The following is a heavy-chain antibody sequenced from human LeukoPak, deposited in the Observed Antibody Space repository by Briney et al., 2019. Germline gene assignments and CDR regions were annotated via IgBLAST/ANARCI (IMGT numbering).Heavy chain of an antibody. D-gene: IGHD6-13*01. CDR1: GGSISSYY. CDR3: ARHRLSSFDAFDI. Sequence: SETLSLTCTVSGGSISSYYWSWIRQPPGKGLEWIGYIYYSGSANYNPSLKSRVTKSVDTSKNQFSLKLSSVTAADTAVYYCARHRLSSFDAFDIWGQGTMVTVSS. CDR2: IYYSGSA. V-gene: IGHV4-59*01. J-gene: IGHJ3*02.